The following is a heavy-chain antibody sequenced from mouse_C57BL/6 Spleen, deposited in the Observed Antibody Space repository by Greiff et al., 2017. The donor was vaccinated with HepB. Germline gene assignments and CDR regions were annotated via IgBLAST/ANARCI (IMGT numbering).Heavy chain of an antibody. CDR3: TTNGNLYAMDY. CDR1: GFNIKDYY. D-gene: IGHD2-1*01. V-gene: IGHV14-1*01. J-gene: IGHJ4*01. Sequence: EVQLQQSGAELVRPGASVKLSCTASGFNIKDYYMHWVKQRPEQGLEWIGRIDPEDGGTEYAPKFQGKATMTADTSSNTAYLQLSSLTSEDTAVYYCTTNGNLYAMDYWGQGTSVTVSS. CDR2: IDPEDGGT.